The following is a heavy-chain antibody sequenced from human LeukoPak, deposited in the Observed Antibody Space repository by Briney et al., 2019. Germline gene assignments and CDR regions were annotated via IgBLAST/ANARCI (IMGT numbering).Heavy chain of an antibody. D-gene: IGHD2-2*01. J-gene: IGHJ4*02. Sequence: GGSLRLSCAASGFTFSSYAMHWVRQAPGKGLEWVAVISSDGSNKYYADSVKGRFTISRDNSKNTLYLQMNSLRAEDTAVYYCARGDCSSTSCSADYWGQGTLVTVSS. CDR2: ISSDGSNK. CDR1: GFTFSSYA. CDR3: ARGDCSSTSCSADY. V-gene: IGHV3-30*04.